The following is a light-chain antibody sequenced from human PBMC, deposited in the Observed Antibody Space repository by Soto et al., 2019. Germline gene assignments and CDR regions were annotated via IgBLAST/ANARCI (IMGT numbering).Light chain of an antibody. CDR3: QQYATSPRT. CDR2: GAS. J-gene: IGKJ1*01. CDR1: QSVNNNY. V-gene: IGKV3-20*01. Sequence: ENVLTQSPGTLSLSPGEEATLSCRASQSVNNNYLAWYQQIPGQPPRLLIYGASSRATGIPDRFSGRGSGTDFTLTIARLEPEDFSVYYCQQYATSPRTFXQGTKADIK.